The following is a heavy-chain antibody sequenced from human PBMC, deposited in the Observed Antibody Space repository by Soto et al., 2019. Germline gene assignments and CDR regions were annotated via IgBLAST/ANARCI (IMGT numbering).Heavy chain of an antibody. CDR1: GGSISSSSYY. J-gene: IGHJ5*02. D-gene: IGHD6-19*01. CDR2: IYYSGTT. V-gene: IGHV4-39*01. CDR3: ARTRAVWFDP. Sequence: QLQLQESGPGLVKPSETLSLTCTVSGGSISSSSYYWGWIRQPPGKGLEWIGSIYYSGTTYYNPSLKSRVTISVDTSKNQFSLKLSSVTAADTAVYYCARTRAVWFDPWGQGTLVTVSS.